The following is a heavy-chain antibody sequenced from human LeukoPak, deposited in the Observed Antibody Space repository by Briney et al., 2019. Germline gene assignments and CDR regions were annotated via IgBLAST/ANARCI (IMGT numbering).Heavy chain of an antibody. Sequence: PGGSLRLSCAGSGFALKSYSLTWVRQAPGKGLEWVSSISSTSAYIHYADSVKGRFTISRDNVDNVVYLEMNSLGAEDTATYYCARVAVSGPTGWFDSWGQGTLVIVSS. D-gene: IGHD2-8*02. CDR3: ARVAVSGPTGWFDS. J-gene: IGHJ5*01. CDR1: GFALKSYS. CDR2: ISSTSAYI. V-gene: IGHV3-21*01.